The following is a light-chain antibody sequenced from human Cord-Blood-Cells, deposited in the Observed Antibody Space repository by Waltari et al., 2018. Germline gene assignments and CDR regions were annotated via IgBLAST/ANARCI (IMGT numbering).Light chain of an antibody. CDR3: QQSYSTPLT. J-gene: IGKJ4*01. CDR1: QSISSY. V-gene: IGKV1-39*01. CDR2: AAS. Sequence: DIQMTQSPSYLPASVGDRVTITCRASQSISSYLNWYQQQPGKAPKRLIYAASSLQSGVPSRFSGSGAGTDFTLTISSLQPEDFATYYCQQSYSTPLTFGGGTKVEIK.